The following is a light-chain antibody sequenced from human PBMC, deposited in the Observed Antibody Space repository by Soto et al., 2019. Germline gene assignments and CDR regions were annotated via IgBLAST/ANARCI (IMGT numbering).Light chain of an antibody. J-gene: IGKJ4*01. CDR2: GAS. CDR3: QQYNNLPRT. CDR1: QSVSSN. Sequence: MTPSPATLSVSQGEGVTLSCRASQSVSSNLVAYDHRPGQATRLLIYGASTRATDIPARFSSSGSGTELTITISSMQSDDDEVYYCQQYNNLPRTFGGGTKVDIK. V-gene: IGKV3-15*01.